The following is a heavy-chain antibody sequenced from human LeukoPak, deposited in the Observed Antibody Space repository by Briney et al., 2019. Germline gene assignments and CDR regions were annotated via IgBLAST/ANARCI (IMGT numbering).Heavy chain of an antibody. CDR2: IYTSGST. Sequence: PSETLSLTCTVSGGSISSYYWSWIRQPAGKGLEWIGRIYTSGSTNYNPSLKSRVTMSVDTSKNQFSLKLSSVTAADTAVYYCARDVGYFDWLVGNYYYMDVWGKGTTVTISS. D-gene: IGHD3-9*01. J-gene: IGHJ6*03. V-gene: IGHV4-4*07. CDR1: GGSISSYY. CDR3: ARDVGYFDWLVGNYYYMDV.